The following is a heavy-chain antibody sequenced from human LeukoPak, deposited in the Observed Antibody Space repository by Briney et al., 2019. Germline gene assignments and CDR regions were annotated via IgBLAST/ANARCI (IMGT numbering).Heavy chain of an antibody. CDR2: MNPNSGNT. CDR1: GYTFTSYG. J-gene: IGHJ5*02. D-gene: IGHD3-10*01. CDR3: ARGLVMGRAGPLGRGWFDP. Sequence: ASVKVSCKASGYTFTSYGINWVRQATGQGLEWMGWMNPNSGNTGYAQKFQGRVTITRNTSISTAYMELSSLRSEDTAVDYCARGLVMGRAGPLGRGWFDPWGQGTLVTVSS. V-gene: IGHV1-8*03.